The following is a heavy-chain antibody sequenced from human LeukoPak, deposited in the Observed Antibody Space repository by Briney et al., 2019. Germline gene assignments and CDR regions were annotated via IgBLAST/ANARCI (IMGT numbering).Heavy chain of an antibody. J-gene: IGHJ4*02. CDR3: ARDGDCSGGSCYPSEAY. Sequence: PGGSLRLSCAASGFTVSSNYLSWVRQAPGKGLEWVSVIYGGGSTYYADSVKGRFTISRDISKNTLYLQMNNLRAEDTAVYYCARDGDCSGGSCYPSEAYWGQGTLVTVSS. CDR1: GFTVSSNY. V-gene: IGHV3-66*01. CDR2: IYGGGST. D-gene: IGHD2-15*01.